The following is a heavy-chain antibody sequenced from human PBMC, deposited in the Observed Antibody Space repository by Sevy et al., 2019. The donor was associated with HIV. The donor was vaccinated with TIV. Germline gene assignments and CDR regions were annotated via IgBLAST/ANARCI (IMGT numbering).Heavy chain of an antibody. CDR2: IVPVFGTS. CDR3: TGGADCSNGVCYPRGFDP. D-gene: IGHD2-8*01. J-gene: IGHJ5*02. V-gene: IGHV1-69*13. CDR1: GGTLTNYA. Sequence: ASVKVSCKASGGTLTNYAISWVRQAPGQGLEWMGEIVPVFGTSHHARSFQGRVTITADESTGTAYMELRSLRSEDTAVYYCTGGADCSNGVCYPRGFDPWGQGTLVTVSS.